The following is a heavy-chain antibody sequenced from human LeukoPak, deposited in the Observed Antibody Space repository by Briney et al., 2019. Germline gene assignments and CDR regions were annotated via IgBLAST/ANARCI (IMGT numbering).Heavy chain of an antibody. CDR3: ARGLRVGSVTYSYYFDS. J-gene: IGHJ4*02. CDR2: IYSGGTT. V-gene: IGHV3-53*01. Sequence: PGGSLRLSCAASGFAFRSYEMNWVRQAPGKGLEWVSIIYSGGTTYYADSVKGRFTISRDTSKNTVYLQMNSLRAEDTAVYYCARGLRVGSVTYSYYFDSWGQGTLVTVSS. D-gene: IGHD1-26*01. CDR1: GFAFRSYE.